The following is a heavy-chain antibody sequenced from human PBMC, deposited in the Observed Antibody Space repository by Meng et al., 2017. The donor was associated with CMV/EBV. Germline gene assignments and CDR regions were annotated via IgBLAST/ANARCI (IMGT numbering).Heavy chain of an antibody. CDR1: GYTVTDYY. D-gene: IGHD6-19*01. Sequence: QVQLVQSVAEVKKPGAPVKVSCKASGYTVTDYYIHWVRQAPGQWLEWMGWINPNDDTNYAQNFQGRVTMTRDMSINTVYMELSRLTSDDTAVYYCARSSGWSRFDYWGLGTLVTVSS. V-gene: IGHV1-2*02. J-gene: IGHJ4*02. CDR2: INPNDDT. CDR3: ARSSGWSRFDY.